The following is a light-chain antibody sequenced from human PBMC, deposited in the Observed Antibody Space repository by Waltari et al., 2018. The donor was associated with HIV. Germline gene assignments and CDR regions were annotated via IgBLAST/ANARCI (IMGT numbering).Light chain of an antibody. CDR2: EVT. V-gene: IGLV2-14*01. J-gene: IGLJ1*01. CDR3: SSYTSTTTLD. Sequence: HSALTQPASASGSPGQSITISCTGTSSDVGGYNYVSWYQQHPGKAPKLMIYEVTNRPSGVSIRFSGSKSGNTASLTISGLQADDEADYYCSSYTSTTTLDFGAGTKVTVL. CDR1: SSDVGGYNY.